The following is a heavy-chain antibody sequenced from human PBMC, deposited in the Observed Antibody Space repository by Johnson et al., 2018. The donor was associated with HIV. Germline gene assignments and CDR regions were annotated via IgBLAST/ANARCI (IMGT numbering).Heavy chain of an antibody. V-gene: IGHV3-7*01. D-gene: IGHD1-26*01. CDR2: IKQDGSEK. J-gene: IGHJ3*02. CDR3: ARDRLSGSYYVGNAFDI. Sequence: VQLVESGGGLVQPGGSLRLSCAASGFTVSSNYMSWVRQAPGKGLEWVANIKQDGSEKYYVDSVKGRFTISRDNAKNSLYLQMNSLRAEDTAVYYCARDRLSGSYYVGNAFDIWGQGTMVTVSS. CDR1: GFTVSSNY.